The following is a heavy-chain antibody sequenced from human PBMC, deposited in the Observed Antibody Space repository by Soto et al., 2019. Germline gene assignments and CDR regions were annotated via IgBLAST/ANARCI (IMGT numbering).Heavy chain of an antibody. CDR3: XXXXXXXXFWFDT. CDR1: GITFADSA. J-gene: IGHJ5*02. V-gene: IGHV3-73*02. CDR2: IKTRGDNYAT. Sequence: QLVQSGGGLVQPGGSLKISCAASGITFADSAIHWVRQTSGRGLEWVGLIKTRGDNYATEYLGSLRGRFTIFRXXXXXXXXXXXXXXXXXXXXXXXXXXXXXXXXFWFDTWGQGTLVTVSS.